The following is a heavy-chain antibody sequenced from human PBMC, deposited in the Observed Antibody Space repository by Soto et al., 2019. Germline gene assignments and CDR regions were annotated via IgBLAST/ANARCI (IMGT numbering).Heavy chain of an antibody. CDR1: GFTFSSYG. CDR2: IWYDGSNK. V-gene: IGHV3-33*01. Sequence: PGGSLRLSCAASGFTFSSYGMHWVRQAPGKGLEWVAVIWYDGSNKYYADSVKGRFTISRDNSKNTLYLQMNSLRAEDTAVYYCARKRRIFDAFDIWGQGTMVTVSS. CDR3: ARKRRIFDAFDI. J-gene: IGHJ3*02.